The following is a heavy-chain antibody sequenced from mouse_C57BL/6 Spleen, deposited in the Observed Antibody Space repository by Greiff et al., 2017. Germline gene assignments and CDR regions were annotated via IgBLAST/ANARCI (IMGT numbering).Heavy chain of an antibody. V-gene: IGHV1-66*01. CDR1: GYSFTSYY. J-gene: IGHJ4*01. CDR2: MYPGSGNT. Sequence: VQLQQSGPELVKPGASVKISCKASGYSFTSYYIHWVKQRPGQGLEWIGWMYPGSGNTKYNEKFKGKATLTADTSSSTAYMQLSSLTSEDSAVYYCAREDYAMDYWGQGTSVTVSS. CDR3: AREDYAMDY.